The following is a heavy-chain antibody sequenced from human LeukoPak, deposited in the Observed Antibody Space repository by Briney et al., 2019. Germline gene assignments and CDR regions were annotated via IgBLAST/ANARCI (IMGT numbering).Heavy chain of an antibody. CDR2: ISWNSGSI. Sequence: GGSLRLSCAASGFTFDDYAMHWVRQAPGKGLEWVSGISWNSGSIGYADSVKGRFTISRDNAKNSLYLQMNSLRAEDTALYYCARDEFNWFDPWGQGTLVTVSS. D-gene: IGHD3-10*01. CDR1: GFTFDDYA. V-gene: IGHV3-9*01. J-gene: IGHJ5*02. CDR3: ARDEFNWFDP.